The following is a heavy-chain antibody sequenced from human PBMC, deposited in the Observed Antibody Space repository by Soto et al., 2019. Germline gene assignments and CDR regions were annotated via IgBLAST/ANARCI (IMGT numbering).Heavy chain of an antibody. D-gene: IGHD3-10*01. J-gene: IGHJ4*01. CDR1: GYSFAGYW. CDR3: VYYIYGADTAPNLQYYFDS. CDR2: IDPSDSQT. V-gene: IGHV5-10-1*01. Sequence: GESLKISCKGSGYSFAGYWITWVRQKPGKGLEWRGRIDPSDSQTYYSPSFRGQDTISATKSITTVSLQADSLSASDSARYYCVYYIYGADTAPNLQYYFDSWGQGTTVTVSS.